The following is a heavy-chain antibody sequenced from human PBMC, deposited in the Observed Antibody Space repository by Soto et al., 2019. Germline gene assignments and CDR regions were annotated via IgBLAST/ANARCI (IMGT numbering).Heavy chain of an antibody. CDR3: ASDRYYDFLLLH. CDR1: GFTFSHYA. CDR2: ISGSGVGT. V-gene: IGHV3-23*01. Sequence: GGSLRLSCTASGFTFSHYAMSWVRQAPWKGLEWVSAISGSGVGTYYADAVKGRFTISRDNSKNTLYLQMNSLTVEDTAVYYCASDRYYDFLLLHCGQGTLLAVSS. J-gene: IGHJ1*01. D-gene: IGHD3-3*01.